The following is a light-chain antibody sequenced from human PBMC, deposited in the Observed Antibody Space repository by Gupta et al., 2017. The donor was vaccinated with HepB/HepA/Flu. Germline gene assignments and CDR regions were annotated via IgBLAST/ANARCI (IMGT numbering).Light chain of an antibody. CDR1: SNDVGAYNF. CDR3: CSYVGSSTVV. Sequence: QSALTQPASMSGSPGQAITISCTGTSNDVGAYNFVSWYQHHPDKAPELMIYEVTKRPSGVSNRFSGSKSGNTASLTISGLQPEDEADYYCCSYVGSSTVVFGGGTKLTVL. CDR2: EVT. V-gene: IGLV2-23*02. J-gene: IGLJ2*01.